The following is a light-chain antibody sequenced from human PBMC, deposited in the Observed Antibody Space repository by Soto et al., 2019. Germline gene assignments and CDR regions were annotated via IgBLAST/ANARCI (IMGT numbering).Light chain of an antibody. V-gene: IGKV3-20*01. Sequence: EIVLTQSPGTLSLSPGERATLSCRASQSVSNNYLAWYQQKPGQAPRLLIYGASSRVTGIPDRFSGSGSGTDFTLTISRLEPEDFAVYYCQQYGSSPTFGQGTKLEIK. CDR2: GAS. CDR1: QSVSNNY. J-gene: IGKJ2*01. CDR3: QQYGSSPT.